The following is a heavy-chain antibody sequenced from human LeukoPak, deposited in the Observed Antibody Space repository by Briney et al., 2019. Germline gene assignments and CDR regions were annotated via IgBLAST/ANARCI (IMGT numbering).Heavy chain of an antibody. CDR1: GYTFTGYY. CDR2: INPNSGST. D-gene: IGHD5-18*01. Sequence: ASVKVSCKASGYTFTGYYMHWVRQAPGQGLEWMGWINPNSGSTNYAQKFQGRATMTRDTSISTAYMELSRLRSDDTAVYYCARVSVQLWFRGPDYWGQGTLVTVSS. V-gene: IGHV1-2*02. J-gene: IGHJ4*02. CDR3: ARVSVQLWFRGPDY.